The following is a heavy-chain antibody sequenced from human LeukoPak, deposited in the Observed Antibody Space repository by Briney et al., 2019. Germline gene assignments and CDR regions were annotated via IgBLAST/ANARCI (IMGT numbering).Heavy chain of an antibody. CDR3: AKDRGLRYYYMDV. J-gene: IGHJ6*03. V-gene: IGHV3-33*06. D-gene: IGHD3-10*01. CDR2: IWYDGSNK. Sequence: GGSLRLSCAASGFTFSDYAMHWVRQAPGKGLEWVALIWYDGSNKYYADSVKGRFTISRDNSKNTLYLQMNSLRAEDTAVYYCAKDRGLRYYYMDVWGRGTTVTVSS. CDR1: GFTFSDYA.